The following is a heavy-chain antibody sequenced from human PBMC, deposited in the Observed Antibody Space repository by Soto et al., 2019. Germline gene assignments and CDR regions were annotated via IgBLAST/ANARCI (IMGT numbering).Heavy chain of an antibody. Sequence: QVQQQESGPGLLKPLETLSLTCSVSGGSISSYHWSWIRQPAGKGLEWIGRMYSTGNTNYNPSLMSRVTVSIDTSKNQFFLRLNSVTAADSAVYYCAREFGDNWNYEAYWGQGTEVTVSS. CDR1: GGSISSYH. J-gene: IGHJ4*02. CDR3: AREFGDNWNYEAY. D-gene: IGHD1-7*01. V-gene: IGHV4-4*07. CDR2: MYSTGNT.